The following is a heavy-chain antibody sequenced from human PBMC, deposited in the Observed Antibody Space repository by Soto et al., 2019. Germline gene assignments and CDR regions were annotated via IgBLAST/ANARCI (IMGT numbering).Heavy chain of an antibody. CDR3: ARAGYCSSTSCPRAYYYGMDV. D-gene: IGHD2-2*01. V-gene: IGHV3-33*01. CDR1: GFTFSSYG. J-gene: IGHJ6*02. CDR2: IWFDGSNN. Sequence: PAGSLTLSCAASGFTFSSYGMQWVRQAPDKGLEWVAVIWFDGSNNYYADSVKGRFTISRDNSKNTLYLQMNSLRAEDTAVYYCARAGYCSSTSCPRAYYYGMDVWGQGTTVTVSS.